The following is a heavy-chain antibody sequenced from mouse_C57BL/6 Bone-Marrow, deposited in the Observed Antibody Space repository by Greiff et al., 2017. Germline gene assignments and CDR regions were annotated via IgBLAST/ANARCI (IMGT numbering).Heavy chain of an antibody. D-gene: IGHD2-3*01. J-gene: IGHJ4*01. Sequence: VQLQQPGAELVKPGASVKMSCKASGYTFTSYWITWVKQRPGQGLEWIGDIYPGSGSTNYNEKFKSKATLTVDTSSSTAYMQLSSLTSEDSAVYYCARGGLLYYYAMDYWGQGTSVTGSS. V-gene: IGHV1-55*01. CDR2: IYPGSGST. CDR3: ARGGLLYYYAMDY. CDR1: GYTFTSYW.